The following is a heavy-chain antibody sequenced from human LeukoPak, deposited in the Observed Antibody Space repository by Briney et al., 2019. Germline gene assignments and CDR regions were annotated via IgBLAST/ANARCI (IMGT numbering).Heavy chain of an antibody. CDR1: GFTVSSNY. Sequence: GGSLRLSSAASGFTVSSNYMSWVRQAPGKGLEWVSVIYSGGSTYYADSVKGRFTISRDNSKNTLYLQMNSLRAEDTAVYYCARVHMVRGVAFDYWGQGTLVTVSS. CDR3: ARVHMVRGVAFDY. V-gene: IGHV3-53*01. CDR2: IYSGGST. D-gene: IGHD3-10*01. J-gene: IGHJ4*02.